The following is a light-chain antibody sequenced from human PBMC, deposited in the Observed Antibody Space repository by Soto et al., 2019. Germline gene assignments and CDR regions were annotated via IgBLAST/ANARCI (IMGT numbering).Light chain of an antibody. CDR2: AAS. V-gene: IGKV1-39*01. J-gene: IGKJ4*01. CDR1: QSISRY. CDR3: QQSYRTPLT. Sequence: DIQTTQSPSSLSASVGDRVTISCRASQSISRYLNWYQQKPGKAPKLLIYAASSLQSAVPSRFSGSGSGTDFTLTISSLQPEDFATYYCQQSYRTPLTVGGVTKVEIK.